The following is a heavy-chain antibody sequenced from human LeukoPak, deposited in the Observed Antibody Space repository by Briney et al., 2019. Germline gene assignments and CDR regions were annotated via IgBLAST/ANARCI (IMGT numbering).Heavy chain of an antibody. CDR2: ISSSSSTI. J-gene: IGHJ4*02. V-gene: IGHV3-48*02. Sequence: PGGSLRLSCAASGFTFSSYSMNWVRQAPEKGPEWVSYISSSSSTIYYADSVKGRFTISRDNVKNCLHLQMNSLRDEDTAVYYCARDLRSFDYWGQGTRVTVSS. CDR1: GFTFSSYS. D-gene: IGHD4-17*01. CDR3: ARDLRSFDY.